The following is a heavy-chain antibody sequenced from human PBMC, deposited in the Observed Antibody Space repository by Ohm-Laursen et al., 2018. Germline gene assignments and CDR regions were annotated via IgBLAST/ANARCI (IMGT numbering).Heavy chain of an antibody. J-gene: IGHJ3*02. CDR3: ARGYYDSGSYYSAAYDI. D-gene: IGHD3-10*01. CDR1: DFSVSNSY. Sequence: SLRLSCTASDFSVSNSYMSWVRQAPGKGLEWISVMYSDGNTYYADSVKGRFTISRDNSKNTLYLQMNTLRAEDTAVYYCARGYYDSGSYYSAAYDIWGQGTMVTVSS. CDR2: MYSDGNT. V-gene: IGHV3-53*01.